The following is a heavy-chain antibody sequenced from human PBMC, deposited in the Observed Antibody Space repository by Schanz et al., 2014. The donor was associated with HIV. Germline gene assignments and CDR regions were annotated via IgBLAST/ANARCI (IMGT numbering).Heavy chain of an antibody. CDR1: GFTFRNFG. CDR3: AREYYSRNWNWFDP. D-gene: IGHD6-13*01. J-gene: IGHJ5*02. Sequence: QEQLVESGGGVVQPGKSLRLSCAASGFTFRNFGMHWVRQAPGKGLEWVAVIWYDGTNIDYADSVKGRFTVSRDNSKNMLYLQMNSLRAEDTAVYYCAREYYSRNWNWFDPWGQGTLVIVSS. V-gene: IGHV3-33*01. CDR2: IWYDGTNI.